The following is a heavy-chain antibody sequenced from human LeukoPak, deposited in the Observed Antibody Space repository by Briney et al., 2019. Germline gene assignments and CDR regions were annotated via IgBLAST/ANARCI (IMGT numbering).Heavy chain of an antibody. CDR3: ATDNYYGSVSYYRFDY. V-gene: IGHV1-24*01. CDR1: GYTLTESS. CDR2: FDPEDGET. D-gene: IGHD3-10*01. J-gene: IGHJ4*02. Sequence: EASVKVSCKVSGYTLTESSMHWVRQAPGKGLEWMGGFDPEDGETIYAQKFQGRVTMTEDTSTDTAYMELSSLRSEDTAVYYCATDNYYGSVSYYRFDYWGQGTLVTVSS.